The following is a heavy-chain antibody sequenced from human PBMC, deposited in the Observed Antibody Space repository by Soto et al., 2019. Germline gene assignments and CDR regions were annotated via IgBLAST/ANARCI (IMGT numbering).Heavy chain of an antibody. D-gene: IGHD3-10*01. Sequence: SETLSLTCTVSGGSISSGDYYWSWIRQPPGKGLEWIGYIYHSGSTYYNPSLKSRVTISVDTSKNQFSLKLSSVTAADTAVYYCASSPIWFGPNWFAPWGQGTLVTVSS. CDR2: IYHSGST. V-gene: IGHV4-30-4*02. J-gene: IGHJ5*02. CDR3: ASSPIWFGPNWFAP. CDR1: GGSISSGDYY.